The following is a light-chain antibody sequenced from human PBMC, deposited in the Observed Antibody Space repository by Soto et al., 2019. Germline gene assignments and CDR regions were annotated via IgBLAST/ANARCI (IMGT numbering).Light chain of an antibody. CDR2: SNN. CDR3: AAWDDSLNEYV. V-gene: IGLV1-44*01. Sequence: QPVLTQPSSASGTPGQRVTISCSGSSSNIGAHTVNWYQQVPGTAPKLLIYSNNERPSGVPDRFSGSKSGTSASLAISGLQSEDEAEYYCAAWDDSLNEYVFGSGTKLTVL. J-gene: IGLJ1*01. CDR1: SSNIGAHT.